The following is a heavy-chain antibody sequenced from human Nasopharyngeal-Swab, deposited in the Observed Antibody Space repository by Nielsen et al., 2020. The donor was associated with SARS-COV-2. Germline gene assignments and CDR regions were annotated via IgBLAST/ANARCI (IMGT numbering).Heavy chain of an antibody. CDR1: GFTFSSYA. CDR2: IYSGGSST. V-gene: IGHV3-23*03. J-gene: IGHJ3*02. D-gene: IGHD6-19*01. Sequence: GGSLRLSCAASGFTFSSYAMSWVRQAPGKGPEWVSVIYSGGSSTYYADSVKGRFTISRDNSKNTLYLQMNSLRAEDTAVYYCANLYSSGWADAFDIWGQGTMVTVSS. CDR3: ANLYSSGWADAFDI.